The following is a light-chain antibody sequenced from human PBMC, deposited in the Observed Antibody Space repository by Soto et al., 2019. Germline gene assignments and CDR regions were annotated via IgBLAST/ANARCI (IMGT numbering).Light chain of an antibody. Sequence: DVHMTHSPSSLSASVGYRVTITCRASQSVSIYLNWYQQKPGKAPNLLISAASSLHSGVPSRFSGSGSGTDFTLTISSLQPEDFATYYCQQSYSTPPWTFGQGTKVDI. CDR1: QSVSIY. CDR2: AAS. V-gene: IGKV1-39*01. J-gene: IGKJ1*01. CDR3: QQSYSTPPWT.